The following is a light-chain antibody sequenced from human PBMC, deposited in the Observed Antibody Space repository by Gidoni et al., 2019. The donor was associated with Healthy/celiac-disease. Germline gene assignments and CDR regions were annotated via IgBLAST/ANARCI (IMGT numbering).Light chain of an antibody. J-gene: IGLJ2*01. V-gene: IGLV2-14*01. Sequence: QSALTQTASVSGSPGQSITISCTVTSSDVGGYNYVSWYQQHPGTAPKLMIYDVSNRPSGVSNRFSGSKSGNTASLTISGLHAEDEADYYCSSYTSSSTLVVFGGGTKLTVL. CDR2: DVS. CDR3: SSYTSSSTLVV. CDR1: SSDVGGYNY.